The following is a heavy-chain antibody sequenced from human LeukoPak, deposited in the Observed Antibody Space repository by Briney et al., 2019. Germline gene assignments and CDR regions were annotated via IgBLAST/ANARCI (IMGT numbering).Heavy chain of an antibody. CDR3: ARDLYGMDV. CDR2: IHYSGST. CDR1: GGSISSGTYY. V-gene: IGHV4-31*03. J-gene: IGHJ6*02. Sequence: SETLSLTCTVSGGSISSGTYYWSWIRQHPGKDLEWIGYIHYSGSTYYNPSLESRLTISVDTSKNQFSLKLSSVTAADTAVYHCARDLYGMDVWGQGTTVTVSS.